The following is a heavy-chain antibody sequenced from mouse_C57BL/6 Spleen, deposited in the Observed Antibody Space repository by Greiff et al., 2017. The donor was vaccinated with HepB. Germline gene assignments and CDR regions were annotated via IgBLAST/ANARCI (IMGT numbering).Heavy chain of an antibody. D-gene: IGHD2-4*01. V-gene: IGHV14-4*01. CDR2: IDPENGDT. J-gene: IGHJ2*01. Sequence: EVQLQESGAELVRPGASVKLSCTASGFNIKDDYMHWVKQRPEQGLEWIGWIDPENGDTEYASKFQGKATITADTSSNTAYLQLSSLTSEDTAVYYCTRLRQDYWGQGTTLTVSS. CDR3: TRLRQDY. CDR1: GFNIKDDY.